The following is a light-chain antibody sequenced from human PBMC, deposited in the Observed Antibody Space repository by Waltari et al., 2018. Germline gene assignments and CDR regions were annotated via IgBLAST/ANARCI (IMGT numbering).Light chain of an antibody. CDR3: QQYNNWPSLT. V-gene: IGKV3-15*01. CDR2: GAS. Sequence: EIVMTQSPATLSVSPGERATLSCRASQRVSSNLAWYQQKPGQAPRLRIDGASTRATGIPARFSGSGSGTEFTLTISSLQSEDFAVYYCQQYNNWPSLTFGGGTKVEIK. J-gene: IGKJ4*01. CDR1: QRVSSN.